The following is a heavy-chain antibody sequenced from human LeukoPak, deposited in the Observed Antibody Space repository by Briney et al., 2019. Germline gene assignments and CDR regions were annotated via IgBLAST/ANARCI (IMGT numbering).Heavy chain of an antibody. D-gene: IGHD3-10*01. CDR1: GYTFTGYY. CDR3: ARDLEGYHYGSGNYPQ. J-gene: IGHJ4*02. V-gene: IGHV1-2*02. CDR2: INPNSGGT. Sequence: GASVKVSCKASGYTFTGYYIHWVRQAPGQGLEWMGLINPNSGGTNYAQKFQGRVTMTRDTSIGTAYMELSSLRSDDTAVYYCARDLEGYHYGSGNYPQWGQGTLVTVSS.